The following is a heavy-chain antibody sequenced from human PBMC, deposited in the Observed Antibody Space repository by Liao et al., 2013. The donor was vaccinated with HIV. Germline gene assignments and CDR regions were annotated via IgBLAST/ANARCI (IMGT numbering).Heavy chain of an antibody. D-gene: IGHD6-25*01. Sequence: QVQLRESGPGLVKPSDSLSLTCTVSGGSISSYFWTWIRQPPGKGLEWIGYVYYSGSTNYNPSLKSRVTISVDTSKNKFSLKLSSVTAADTAVYYCARGLSVAAAGHDAFDIWGQGTLVTVSS. CDR2: VYYSGST. V-gene: IGHV4-59*07. J-gene: IGHJ3*02. CDR3: ARGLSVAAAGHDAFDI. CDR1: GGSISSYF.